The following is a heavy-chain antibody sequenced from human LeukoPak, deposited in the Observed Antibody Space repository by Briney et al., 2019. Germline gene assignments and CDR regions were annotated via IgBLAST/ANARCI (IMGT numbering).Heavy chain of an antibody. CDR3: ARLLGDRTIYDY. J-gene: IGHJ4*02. CDR2: IKGDGSEK. CDR1: RFTFYTYW. V-gene: IGHV3-7*01. D-gene: IGHD1-26*01. Sequence: GGSLRLSCAASRFTFYTYWMSWVRQAPGKGLEWVATIKGDGSEKYYVDPVKGRFTISRDNAKNSLYLQMNSLRVEGTAVYYCARLLGDRTIYDYWGQGTLVTVSS.